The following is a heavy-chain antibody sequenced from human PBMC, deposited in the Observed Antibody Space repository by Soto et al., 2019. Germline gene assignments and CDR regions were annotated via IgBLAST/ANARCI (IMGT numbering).Heavy chain of an antibody. CDR2: IKSLTDGGTT. CDR1: GFTFSNAY. CDR3: STLYTDGWSRHDY. V-gene: IGHV3-15*07. D-gene: IGHD2-2*03. J-gene: IGHJ4*02. Sequence: GGSLRLSCAASGFTFSNAYMPWVRQAPGKGLEWVGRIKSLTDGGTTHYAAPVKGRFTISRDDSTNTLYLQMDSLKTEDTAMYYCSTLYTDGWSRHDYWGQGTPVTVSS.